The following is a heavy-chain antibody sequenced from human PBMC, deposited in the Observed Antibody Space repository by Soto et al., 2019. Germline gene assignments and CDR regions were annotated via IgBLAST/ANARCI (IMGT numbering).Heavy chain of an antibody. Sequence: PGGSLRLSCAASGFTFSGFGMHWVRQAPGKGLEWVAIIWYDGSDKYYADSVKGRFTISRDNSKNTLYLQMNSLRAEDTAVYHCDFGNLSYYFDYWGQGTQVTVYS. D-gene: IGHD3-16*01. J-gene: IGHJ4*02. CDR3: DFGNLSYYFDY. CDR1: GFTFSGFG. CDR2: IWYDGSDK. V-gene: IGHV3-33*03.